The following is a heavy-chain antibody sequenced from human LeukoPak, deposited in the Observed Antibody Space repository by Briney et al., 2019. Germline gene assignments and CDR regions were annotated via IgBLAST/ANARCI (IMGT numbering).Heavy chain of an antibody. D-gene: IGHD3-10*01. CDR1: GGSFSGYY. CDR2: INHSGST. CDR3: ARAGRYGSGSWYYYYYYMDV. V-gene: IGHV4-34*01. J-gene: IGHJ6*03. Sequence: SETLSLTCAVYGGSFSGYYWSWIRQPPGKGLEWIGEINHSGSTNYNPSLKSRVTISVDTSKNQFSLKLSSVTAADTAVYYCARAGRYGSGSWYYYYYYMDVWGKGTTVTVSS.